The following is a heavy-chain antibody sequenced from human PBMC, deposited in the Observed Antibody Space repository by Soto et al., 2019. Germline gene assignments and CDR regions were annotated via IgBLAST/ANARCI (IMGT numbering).Heavy chain of an antibody. J-gene: IGHJ3*02. V-gene: IGHV3-7*05. D-gene: IGHD6-25*01. CDR3: ARDVSPGSSGLYFDAFDM. Sequence: EVQLVESGGGLVQPGGSLTISCAASEFAFSSYWMTWVRQAPGKGLEWVANIRKDGSQRSYLDSVRGRFTISRDNSKNSLYLQMNSLIAEDTALYYCARDVSPGSSGLYFDAFDMWGQGTMVTVSS. CDR2: IRKDGSQR. CDR1: EFAFSSYW.